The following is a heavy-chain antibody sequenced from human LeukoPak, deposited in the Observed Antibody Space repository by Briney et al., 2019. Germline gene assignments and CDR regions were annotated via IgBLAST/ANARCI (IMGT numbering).Heavy chain of an antibody. V-gene: IGHV7-4-1*02. D-gene: IGHD6-19*01. CDR2: INTNTGNP. CDR3: ARARGGGYSSGWYAVSYWFDP. J-gene: IGHJ5*02. CDR1: GGTFTSYA. Sequence: ASVKVSCKASGGTFTSYAMNWVRQAPGQGLEWMGWINTNTGNPTYAQGFTGRFVFSLDTSVSTAYLQISSLKAEDTAVYYCARARGGGYSSGWYAVSYWFDPWGQGTLVTVSS.